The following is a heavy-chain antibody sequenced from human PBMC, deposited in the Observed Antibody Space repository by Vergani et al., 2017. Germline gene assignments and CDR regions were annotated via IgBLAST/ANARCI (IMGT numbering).Heavy chain of an antibody. Sequence: EVQLLESGGGLVQPGGSLRLSCEASGFSFPGYAMSWVRQAPGKGLEWVSSVSGSSATPYYADSVKGRFIISRDNSKNTLHLQMNSPRADDTAVYYCTKGSRGYTGYFFDYWGQGTLATVSS. CDR3: TKGSRGYTGYFFDY. CDR1: GFSFPGYA. CDR2: VSGSSATP. V-gene: IGHV3-23*01. D-gene: IGHD5-12*01. J-gene: IGHJ4*02.